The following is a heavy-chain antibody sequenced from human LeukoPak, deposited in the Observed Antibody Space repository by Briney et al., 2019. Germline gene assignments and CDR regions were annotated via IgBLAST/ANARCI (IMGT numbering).Heavy chain of an antibody. CDR2: IYSSGST. D-gene: IGHD2-2*01. CDR1: GGSISSGSYY. V-gene: IGHV4-61*02. CDR3: ARGRPPRYQLLRNRGFDY. Sequence: PSEILSLTCSVSGGSISSGSYYWSWIRQPAGKGLEWIGRIYSSGSTNYNPSLKSRVTISVDTSKNQFSLKLSSVTAADTAVYYCARGRPPRYQLLRNRGFDYWGQGTLVTVSS. J-gene: IGHJ4*02.